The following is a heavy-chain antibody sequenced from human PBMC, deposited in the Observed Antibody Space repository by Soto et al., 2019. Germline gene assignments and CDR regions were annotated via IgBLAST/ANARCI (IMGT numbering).Heavy chain of an antibody. CDR3: ARDIGATVRGVIIYYYYYGMDV. CDR1: GGTFSSYA. Sequence: SAKVSCKASGGTFSSYAISWVRQAPGQGLEWMGGIIPIFGTANYAQKFQGRVTITADESTSTAYMELSSLRSEDTAVYYCARDIGATVRGVIIYYYYYGMDVWGQGTTVTVSS. CDR2: IIPIFGTA. V-gene: IGHV1-69*13. D-gene: IGHD3-10*01. J-gene: IGHJ6*02.